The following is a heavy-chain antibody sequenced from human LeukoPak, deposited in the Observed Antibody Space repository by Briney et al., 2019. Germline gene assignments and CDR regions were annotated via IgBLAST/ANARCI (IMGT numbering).Heavy chain of an antibody. J-gene: IGHJ4*02. V-gene: IGHV4-30-2*01. CDR1: GGSISSGGYS. D-gene: IGHD1-26*01. Sequence: PSETLSLTCAVSGGSISSGGYSWSWIRQPPGKGLEWIGYTYHSGSTYYNPSLKSRVTISVDRSKNQFSLKLSSVTAADTAVYYCASVGSYFDYWGQGTLVTVSS. CDR3: ASVGSYFDY. CDR2: TYHSGST.